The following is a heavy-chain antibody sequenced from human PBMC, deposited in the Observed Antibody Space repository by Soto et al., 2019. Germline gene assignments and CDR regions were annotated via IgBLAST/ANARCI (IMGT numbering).Heavy chain of an antibody. CDR1: GFTFSSYA. CDR2: ISYDGSNK. D-gene: IGHD2-21*02. V-gene: IGHV3-30-3*01. CDR3: AREVYWGGDCGAFDY. J-gene: IGHJ4*02. Sequence: QVQLVESGGGVVQPGRSLRLSCAASGFTFSSYAMHWVRQAPGKGLEWVAVISYDGSNKYYADSVKGRFTISRDNSKNPLDLQMNSLGAGDTAVYYCAREVYWGGDCGAFDYWGQGTLVTVSS.